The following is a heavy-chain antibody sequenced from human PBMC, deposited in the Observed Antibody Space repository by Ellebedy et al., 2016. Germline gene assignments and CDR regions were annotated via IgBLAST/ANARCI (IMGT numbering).Heavy chain of an antibody. Sequence: SETLSLTCTVSGGSISTSSYYWSWIRQPPGKGLEWIGDIYYSGSTHYNPSLKDRVTISVDTSRNQFSLNLSSVTAADTAVYYCARLEDGYHSNYFDYWGQGTLVTVSS. V-gene: IGHV4-39*01. CDR1: GGSISTSSYY. D-gene: IGHD5-24*01. CDR2: IYYSGST. J-gene: IGHJ4*02. CDR3: ARLEDGYHSNYFDY.